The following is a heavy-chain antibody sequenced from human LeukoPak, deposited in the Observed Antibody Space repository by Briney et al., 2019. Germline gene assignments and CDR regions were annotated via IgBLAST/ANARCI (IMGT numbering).Heavy chain of an antibody. Sequence: SVKVSCKASGGTFSSYAISWVRQAPGQGLEWMGGIIPIFGTANYAQKFQGRVTITADESTSTASMELTSLRSEDTAVYYCTSGLQQSGYYYYYYMDVWGKGTTVNVSS. CDR3: TSGLQQSGYYYYYYMDV. CDR1: GGTFSSYA. D-gene: IGHD4-11*01. CDR2: IIPIFGTA. V-gene: IGHV1-69*01. J-gene: IGHJ6*03.